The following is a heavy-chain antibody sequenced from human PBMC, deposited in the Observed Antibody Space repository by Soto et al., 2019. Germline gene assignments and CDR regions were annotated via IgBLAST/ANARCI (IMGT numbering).Heavy chain of an antibody. CDR2: IIPMFGTA. V-gene: IGHV1-69*12. D-gene: IGHD5-12*01. Sequence: QVQLVQSGAEVKKPGSSVKVSCKASGGTFSSSAISWVRQAPGQGLEWMGGIIPMFGTANYSQKFQGSVTITADESTSTAYMGLSSLRSEDTAVYYCVSLLRGYSGKGDYWGQGTLVTVSS. J-gene: IGHJ4*02. CDR1: GGTFSSSA. CDR3: VSLLRGYSGKGDY.